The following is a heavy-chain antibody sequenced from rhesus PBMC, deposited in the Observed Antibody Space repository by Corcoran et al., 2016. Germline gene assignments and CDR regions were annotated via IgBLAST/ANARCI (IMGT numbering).Heavy chain of an antibody. Sequence: QVQLQESGPAVVKPSETLSLTCAESGGSISSRNWGSWIRQSPGKGLEWLGVLYGASGSTDDNPSLNSRVTISIDTSKNQFSLKLRSVTAADTAVYYCAARRGYHDYAKFDYWGQGVLVTVSS. CDR3: AARRGYHDYAKFDY. D-gene: IGHD3-9*01. J-gene: IGHJ4*01. CDR2: LYGASGST. V-gene: IGHV4-93*02. CDR1: GGSISSRNW.